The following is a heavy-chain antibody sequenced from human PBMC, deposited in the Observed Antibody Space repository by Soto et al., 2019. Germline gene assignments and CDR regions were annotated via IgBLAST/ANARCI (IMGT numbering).Heavy chain of an antibody. D-gene: IGHD6-25*01. CDR3: ARHLAAGDS. CDR2: VNPTGGST. Sequence: ASVKVSCKASGYTFTSYYIHWVRQAPGQGLEWMAIVNPTGGSTNYAQKSQGRVTVTFDTSTSTVFMELNSLRYEDTAVYYCARHLAAGDSWGQGTLVTVSS. J-gene: IGHJ4*02. CDR1: GYTFTSYY. V-gene: IGHV1-46*03.